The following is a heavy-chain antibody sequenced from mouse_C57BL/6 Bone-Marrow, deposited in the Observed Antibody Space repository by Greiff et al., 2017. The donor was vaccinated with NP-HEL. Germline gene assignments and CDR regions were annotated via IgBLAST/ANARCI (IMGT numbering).Heavy chain of an antibody. CDR3: ADGYAWFAY. V-gene: IGHV1-72*01. Sequence: PGRGLEWIGRIDPNSGGTKYNEKFKSKATLTVDKPSSTAYMQLSSLTSEDSAVYYCADGYAWFAYWGQGTLVTVSA. J-gene: IGHJ3*01. CDR2: IDPNSGGT. D-gene: IGHD2-2*01.